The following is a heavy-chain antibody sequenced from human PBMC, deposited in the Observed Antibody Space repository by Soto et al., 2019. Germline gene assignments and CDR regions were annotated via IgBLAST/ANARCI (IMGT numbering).Heavy chain of an antibody. V-gene: IGHV4-34*01. Sequence: SWVRQAPGQGLEWMGWISAYNGSTNYNPSLKSRVTISVDTSKNQFSLKLSSVTAADTAVYYCARGGAPLDYYYYGMDVWGQGTTVNVSS. CDR3: ARGGAPLDYYYYGMDV. CDR2: ISAYNGST. J-gene: IGHJ6*02. D-gene: IGHD1-26*01.